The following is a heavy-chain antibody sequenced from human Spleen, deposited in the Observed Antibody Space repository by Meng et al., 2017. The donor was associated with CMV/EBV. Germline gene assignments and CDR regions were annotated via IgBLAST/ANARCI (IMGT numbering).Heavy chain of an antibody. CDR2: INPLRGEK. CDR3: AGGGWGRTYGPVDT. V-gene: IGHV1-2*02. CDR1: GYTFTGYY. J-gene: IGHJ5*02. Sequence: KASGYTFTGYYVHWLQQAPGQGLEWRGCINPLRGEKNLEQNFRGGLTMTRDTAISAANMELNRRTADDTAAYYGAGGGWGRTYGPVDTWGQGTLVTVSS. D-gene: IGHD2-21*02.